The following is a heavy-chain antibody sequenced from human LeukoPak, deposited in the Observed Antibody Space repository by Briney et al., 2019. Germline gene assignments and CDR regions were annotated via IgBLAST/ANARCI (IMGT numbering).Heavy chain of an antibody. CDR1: VFTFHSYV. CDR3: SRGRIGSATMDY. CDR2: ISQAGSNQ. D-gene: IGHD5/OR15-5a*01. V-gene: IGHV3-30*03. J-gene: IGHJ4*02. Sequence: LTLPHAPCVFTFHSYVMHWVRQAAAKGLDGVALISQAGSNQYYADSVQDRITHSSNNSKNALYLQTNSLRADDTALDLLSRGRIGSATMDYWGQGTLVTVSS.